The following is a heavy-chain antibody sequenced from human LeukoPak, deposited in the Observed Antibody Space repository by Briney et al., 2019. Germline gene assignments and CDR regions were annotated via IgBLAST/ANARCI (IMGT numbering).Heavy chain of an antibody. D-gene: IGHD6-19*01. CDR1: GFTFSSYA. CDR2: ISGSGGST. V-gene: IGHV3-23*01. CDR3: AKDGPKYSSGWFIDY. Sequence: GGSLRLSCAASGFTFSSYAMSWVRQAPGKGLEWVSAISGSGGSTYYADSVKGRFTISRDSSKNTLYLQMNSLRPEDTAVYYCAKDGPKYSSGWFIDYWSQGTLVTVSS. J-gene: IGHJ4*02.